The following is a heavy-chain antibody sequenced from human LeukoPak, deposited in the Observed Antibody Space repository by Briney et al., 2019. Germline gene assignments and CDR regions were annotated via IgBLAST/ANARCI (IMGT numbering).Heavy chain of an antibody. J-gene: IGHJ4*02. V-gene: IGHV3-7*03. CDR1: ESIFSSSW. Sequence: GGSLRLSCAAPESIFSSSWMSWVRQAPGKGLEWVANIKQDGSKKNYVDSVKGRFTISRDNAKNSLFLQMNSLRAEDTAVYYCARDPAYGALDYWGQGTLVTVSS. CDR3: ARDPAYGALDY. CDR2: IKQDGSKK. D-gene: IGHD4-17*01.